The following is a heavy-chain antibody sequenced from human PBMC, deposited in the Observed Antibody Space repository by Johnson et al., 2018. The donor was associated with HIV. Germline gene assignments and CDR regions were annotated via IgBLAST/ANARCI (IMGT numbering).Heavy chain of an antibody. Sequence: VQLVESGGGWVKPGGSLRLSCAASGFTFSDAWMSWVRQAPGQGLEWVSVIYSGDSTYYADSVKGRFTISRDNSKNTLYLQMNRLRAEDTAVYYCARMTTTVSHHDGFDIWGQGTMVTVSS. V-gene: IGHV3-66*01. CDR3: ARMTTTVSHHDGFDI. J-gene: IGHJ3*02. CDR1: GFTFSDAW. CDR2: IYSGDST. D-gene: IGHD4-17*01.